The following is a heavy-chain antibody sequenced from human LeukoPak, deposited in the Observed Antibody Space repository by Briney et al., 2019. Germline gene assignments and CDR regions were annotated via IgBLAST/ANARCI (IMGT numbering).Heavy chain of an antibody. CDR3: ARVGAARPYYYGMDV. V-gene: IGHV3-30-3*01. CDR1: GFTFSSYA. Sequence: QSGGSLRLSCAASGFTFSSYAMHWVRQAPGKGLEWVAVISYDGSNKYYADSVKGRFTISRDNSKNTLYLQMNSLRAEDTAVYYCARVGAARPYYYGMDVWGQGTTVTVSS. J-gene: IGHJ6*02. D-gene: IGHD6-6*01. CDR2: ISYDGSNK.